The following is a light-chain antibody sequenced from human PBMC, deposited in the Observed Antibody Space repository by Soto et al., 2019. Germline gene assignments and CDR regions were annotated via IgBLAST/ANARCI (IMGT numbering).Light chain of an antibody. Sequence: IVMTQSPATLSVSPGEGVTLSCRGSQSVRSHLAWYQQKPGQPPRLLIYGASTRATGIPSRFSGSGSGTDFTLTISCLQSEDFANYYCQQYYSYPPRTFGQGTKVDIK. CDR1: QSVRSH. CDR3: QQYYSYPPRT. J-gene: IGKJ1*01. V-gene: IGKV3-15*01. CDR2: GAS.